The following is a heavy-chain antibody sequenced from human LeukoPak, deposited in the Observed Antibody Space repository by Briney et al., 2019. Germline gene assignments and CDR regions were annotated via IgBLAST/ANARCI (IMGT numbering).Heavy chain of an antibody. CDR3: ARDNGYSYGGTYYQNMDV. J-gene: IGHJ6*02. D-gene: IGHD5-12*01. V-gene: IGHV4-30-2*01. CDR2: IYHSGST. CDR1: GGSISSGGYY. Sequence: KPSQTLSLTCTVSGGSISSGGYYWSWIRQPPRKGLEWIGYIYHSGSTYYNPSLKSRVTISVDRSKNQFSLKLSSVTAADTAVYYCARDNGYSYGGTYYQNMDVWGQGTTVSASS.